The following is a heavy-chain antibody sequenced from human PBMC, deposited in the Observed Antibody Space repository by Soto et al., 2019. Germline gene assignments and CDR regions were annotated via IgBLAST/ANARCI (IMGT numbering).Heavy chain of an antibody. CDR3: AKDPPTTGTTFDY. CDR1: GFTFSSFA. CDR2: INKSGGST. Sequence: EVQLLESGGGLVQPGGSLRLSCAASGFTFSSFAMSWVHQAPGKGLEWVSSINKSGGSTYYPDSVKGRFTISRDNSKSMVFLQINGLTAEDTAVYYCAKDPPTTGTTFDYWGRGTLVTVSS. J-gene: IGHJ4*02. D-gene: IGHD1-1*01. V-gene: IGHV3-23*01.